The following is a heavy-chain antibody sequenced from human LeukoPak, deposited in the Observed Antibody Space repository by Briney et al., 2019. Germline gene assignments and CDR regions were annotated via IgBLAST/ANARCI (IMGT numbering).Heavy chain of an antibody. V-gene: IGHV3-74*01. CDR2: IYRDGTGT. D-gene: IGHD5-18*01. CDR1: GFTFSNYW. Sequence: GRSLRLSCAASGFTFSNYWMHWVRQAPGKGLVWVSRIYRDGTGTVYAGSVKGRFTISRDNAKNTLYLQMNSLRVEDTAVYYCARAPPSSGYSYHFDIWGQGTMVTVSS. CDR3: ARAPPSSGYSYHFDI. J-gene: IGHJ3*02.